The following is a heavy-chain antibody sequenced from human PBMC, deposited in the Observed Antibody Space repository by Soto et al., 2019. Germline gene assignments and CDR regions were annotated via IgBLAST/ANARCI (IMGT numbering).Heavy chain of an antibody. V-gene: IGHV1-46*03. CDR3: ARDRRGTPYYDYIWGSSNWFDP. CDR2: INPSGGST. Sequence: ASVKVSCKASGYTFTSYYMHWVRQAPEQGLEWMGIINPSGGSTSYAQKFQGRVTMTRDTSTSTVYMELSSLRSEDTAVYYCARDRRGTPYYDYIWGSSNWFDPWGQGTLVTVSS. J-gene: IGHJ5*02. D-gene: IGHD3-16*01. CDR1: GYTFTSYY.